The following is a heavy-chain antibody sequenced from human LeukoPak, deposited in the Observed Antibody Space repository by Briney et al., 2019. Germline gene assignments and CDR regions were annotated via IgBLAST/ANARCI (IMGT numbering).Heavy chain of an antibody. D-gene: IGHD1-26*01. CDR1: GFTFDDYA. Sequence: PGGSLRLSCAASGFTFDDYAMHWVRQAPGKGLEWVSGISWNSGSIGYADSVKGRFTISRDNAKNSLYLQMNSLRAEDTALYYCAKDIRGQSGSYIFDYWGQGTLVTVSS. CDR3: AKDIRGQSGSYIFDY. CDR2: ISWNSGSI. V-gene: IGHV3-9*01. J-gene: IGHJ4*02.